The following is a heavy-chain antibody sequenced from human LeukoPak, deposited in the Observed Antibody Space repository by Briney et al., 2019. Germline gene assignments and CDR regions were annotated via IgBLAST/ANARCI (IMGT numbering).Heavy chain of an antibody. D-gene: IGHD3-10*01. Sequence: SQTLSLTCTVSGGSISSGDYYWSWIRQPPGKGLEWIGYTYYSGSTYYNPSLKSRVTISVDTSKNQFSLKLSSVTAADTAVYYCAREGTYYYGSGSYSPNIYWGQGTLVTVSS. V-gene: IGHV4-30-4*01. CDR1: GGSISSGDYY. J-gene: IGHJ4*02. CDR3: AREGTYYYGSGSYSPNIY. CDR2: TYYSGST.